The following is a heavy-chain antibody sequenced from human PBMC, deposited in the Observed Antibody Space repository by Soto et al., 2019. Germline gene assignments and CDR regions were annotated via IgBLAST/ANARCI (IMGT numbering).Heavy chain of an antibody. Sequence: SETLSLTCSVSGVSISGSSYYWGWIRLPPGKGLEWIGSIYYSGQTYYNPSLKSRVTISVDRSKNQFSLNLTSVTATDTAFYYCARHGSSWGQGTLVTVS. V-gene: IGHV4-39*01. CDR2: IYYSGQT. CDR1: GVSISGSSYY. CDR3: ARHGSS. J-gene: IGHJ5*02.